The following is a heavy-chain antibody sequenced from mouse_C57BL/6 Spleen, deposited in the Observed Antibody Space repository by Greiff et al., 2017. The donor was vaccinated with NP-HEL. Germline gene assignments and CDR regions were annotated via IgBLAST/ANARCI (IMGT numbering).Heavy chain of an antibody. D-gene: IGHD1-1*01. Sequence: VQLQQSGAELVRPGTSVKVSCKASGYAFTNYLIEWVKQRPGQGLEWIGVINPGSGGPNYNEKFKGKATLTADKSSSTAYMQLSSLTSEDSAVYFCAREGIYYYGSSPYWYFDVWGTGTTVTVSS. J-gene: IGHJ1*03. CDR1: GYAFTNYL. CDR2: INPGSGGP. V-gene: IGHV1-54*01. CDR3: AREGIYYYGSSPYWYFDV.